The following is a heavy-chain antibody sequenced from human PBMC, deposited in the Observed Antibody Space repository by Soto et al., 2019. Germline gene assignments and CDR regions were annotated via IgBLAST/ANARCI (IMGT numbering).Heavy chain of an antibody. J-gene: IGHJ4*02. V-gene: IGHV1-18*01. CDR2: ISAYNGNT. CDR3: ARDGFDYDSSGSVDY. CDR1: GYTFTSYG. D-gene: IGHD3-22*01. Sequence: QVQLVQSGAEVKKPGASVKVSCKASGYTFTSYGISWVRQAPGQGLEWMGWISAYNGNTNYAQKLQSRLTMTTDTSTSTAYMELRSLRSDDTAVYYCARDGFDYDSSGSVDYWGQGTLVTVSS.